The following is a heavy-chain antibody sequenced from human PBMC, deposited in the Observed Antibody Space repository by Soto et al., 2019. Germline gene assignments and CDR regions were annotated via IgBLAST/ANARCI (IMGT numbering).Heavy chain of an antibody. V-gene: IGHV1-3*01. J-gene: IGHJ5*02. CDR2: INAGNGNT. CDR3: AREVAVAGTGGWFDP. Sequence: QVQLVQSGAEVKKPGASVKVSCKASGYTFTSYAMHWVRQAPGQRLEWMGWINAGNGNTKYSQKFQGRVTITMDTSASTAYMELSSLRSEDTAVYYCAREVAVAGTGGWFDPWGQGTLVTVSS. D-gene: IGHD6-19*01. CDR1: GYTFTSYA.